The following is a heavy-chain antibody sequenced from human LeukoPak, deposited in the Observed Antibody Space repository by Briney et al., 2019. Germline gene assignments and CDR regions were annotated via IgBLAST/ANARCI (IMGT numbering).Heavy chain of an antibody. CDR1: GFTFSSYA. Sequence: PGRSLRLSCAASGFTFSSYAMSWVRQAPGKGLEWVSAISGSGGSTYYADSVEGRFTISRDNSKNTLYLQMNSLRAEDTAVYYCAKSGYNRFDYWGQGTRVTVSS. V-gene: IGHV3-23*01. CDR2: ISGSGGST. CDR3: AKSGYNRFDY. J-gene: IGHJ4*02. D-gene: IGHD5-24*01.